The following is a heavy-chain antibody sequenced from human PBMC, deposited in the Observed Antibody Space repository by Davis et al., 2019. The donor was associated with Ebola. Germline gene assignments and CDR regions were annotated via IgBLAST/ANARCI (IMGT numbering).Heavy chain of an antibody. CDR2: IRFDGSDT. Sequence: GESLKISCAASGFAFSSYGMHWVRQAPGKGLEWLAFIRFDGSDTYYADSVKGRFTISRDNSKNTLSLQMYSLRPEDTAVYYCAKRISGNYGFGDSWGQGTLVTVSS. J-gene: IGHJ4*02. CDR1: GFAFSSYG. D-gene: IGHD1-26*01. CDR3: AKRISGNYGFGDS. V-gene: IGHV3-30*02.